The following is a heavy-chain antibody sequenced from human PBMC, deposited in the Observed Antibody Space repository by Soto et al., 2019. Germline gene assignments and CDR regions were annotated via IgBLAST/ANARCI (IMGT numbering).Heavy chain of an antibody. D-gene: IGHD6-13*01. CDR1: GYTFTGYY. Sequence: ASVKVSCKASGYTFTGYYMHWVRQAPGQGLEWMGWINPNSGGTNYAQKFQGRVTMTRDTSISTAYMELGRLRSDDTAVYYCARDLVAGYSSSWYYYWGQGTLVTVSS. CDR3: ARDLVAGYSSSWYYY. V-gene: IGHV1-2*02. CDR2: INPNSGGT. J-gene: IGHJ4*02.